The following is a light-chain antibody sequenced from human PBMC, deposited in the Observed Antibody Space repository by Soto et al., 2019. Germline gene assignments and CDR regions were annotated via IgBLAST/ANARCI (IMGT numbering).Light chain of an antibody. Sequence: QSVLTQPASVSGSPGQSITISCTGTSSDVGGYNFVSWYQQHPGKAPKLMIYDVRNRPSGVSNRFSGSKSVNTASLTTSGLQAEDVADYYCSSYTSISTYVXGTGTKATVL. J-gene: IGLJ1*01. CDR3: SSYTSISTYV. CDR1: SSDVGGYNF. CDR2: DVR. V-gene: IGLV2-14*01.